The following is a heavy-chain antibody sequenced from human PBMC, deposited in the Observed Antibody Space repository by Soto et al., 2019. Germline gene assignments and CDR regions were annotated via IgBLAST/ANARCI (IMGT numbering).Heavy chain of an antibody. D-gene: IGHD5-18*01. Sequence: EVQLLEAGGGLVQPGGSLRRSCAASGFTFSSYAMSWVRQAPGTGLEWVSGISGSGGSTYYADSVKGRFTISRANSKNTLYLQTNSLRAEDTAVYYCAKERGYNYGYDAMDVWGQGTTVTVSS. CDR2: ISGSGGST. V-gene: IGHV3-23*01. J-gene: IGHJ6*02. CDR3: AKERGYNYGYDAMDV. CDR1: GFTFSSYA.